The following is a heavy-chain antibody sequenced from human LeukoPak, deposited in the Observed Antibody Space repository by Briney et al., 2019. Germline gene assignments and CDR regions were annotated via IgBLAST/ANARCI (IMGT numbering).Heavy chain of an antibody. J-gene: IGHJ4*02. CDR2: IYYSGST. Sequence: PSETLSLTCTVSGASISSYYWSWIRQPPGKGLEWIGYIYYSGSTNYNPSLKSRVTISVDTSKNQFSLKLSSVTAADTAVYYCAKETFAVDYWGQGTLVTVSS. CDR3: AKETFAVDY. V-gene: IGHV4-59*01. CDR1: GASISSYY.